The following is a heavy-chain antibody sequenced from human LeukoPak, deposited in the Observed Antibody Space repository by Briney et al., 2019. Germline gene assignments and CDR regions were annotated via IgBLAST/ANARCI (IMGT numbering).Heavy chain of an antibody. CDR3: ARSPSYYHGSGSYLDY. Sequence: ASVKVSCKASGCSFTRYDFTWVRQAPGQGLEWMGRISAYNGDTDYAQKLQGRVTMTTEKSTSTAYMELRSLRSDDTAVYYCARSPSYYHGSGSYLDYWGQGTLVTVSS. CDR1: GCSFTRYD. J-gene: IGHJ4*02. D-gene: IGHD3-10*01. CDR2: ISAYNGDT. V-gene: IGHV1-18*01.